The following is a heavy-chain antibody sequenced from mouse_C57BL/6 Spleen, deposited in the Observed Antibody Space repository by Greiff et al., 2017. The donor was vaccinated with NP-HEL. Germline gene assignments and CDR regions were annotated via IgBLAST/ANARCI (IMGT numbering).Heavy chain of an antibody. CDR2: IYPGSGNT. J-gene: IGHJ4*01. D-gene: IGHD4-1*01. CDR3: ARSGSGDY. Sequence: QVQLQQSGAELVRPGASVKQSCKASGYTFTDYYINWVKQRPGQGLEWIARIYPGSGNTYYNEKFKGKATLTAEKSSSTAYMQLSSLTSEDSAVYFCARSGSGDYWGQGTSVTVSS. CDR1: GYTFTDYY. V-gene: IGHV1-76*01.